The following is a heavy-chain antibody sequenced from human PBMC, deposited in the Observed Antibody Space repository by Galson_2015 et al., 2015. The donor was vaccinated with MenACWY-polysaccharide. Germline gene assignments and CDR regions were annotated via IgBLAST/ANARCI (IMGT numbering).Heavy chain of an antibody. D-gene: IGHD2-2*01. V-gene: IGHV3-33*01. CDR3: ARGKRYCSSTSCRRWALDV. Sequence: SLRLSCAASGFTFSSYGMHWVRQAPGKELEWVAVIWYDGSNKYYADSVKGRFTISRDNSKNTLYLQMNSLRAEDTAVYYCARGKRYCSSTSCRRWALDVWGKGTTVTVSS. CDR1: GFTFSSYG. CDR2: IWYDGSNK. J-gene: IGHJ6*04.